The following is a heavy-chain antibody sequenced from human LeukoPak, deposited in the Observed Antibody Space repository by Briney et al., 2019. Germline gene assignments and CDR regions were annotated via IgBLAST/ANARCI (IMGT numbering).Heavy chain of an antibody. Sequence: PSGGSLRLSCAASGFTFSSYAMNWVRRAPGKGLEWVSTIGGGGGDRHYADSVKGRFTISRDNSKNTLYLQMNSLRAEDTAVYYCAKNTRGYRYGEFDYWGQGTLVTVSS. CDR2: IGGGGGDR. CDR1: GFTFSSYA. CDR3: AKNTRGYRYGEFDY. J-gene: IGHJ4*02. V-gene: IGHV3-23*01. D-gene: IGHD3-16*02.